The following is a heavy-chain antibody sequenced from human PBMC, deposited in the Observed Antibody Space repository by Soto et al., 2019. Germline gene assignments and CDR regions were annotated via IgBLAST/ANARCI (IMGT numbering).Heavy chain of an antibody. CDR1: GGSISSGGYY. D-gene: IGHD3-10*01. CDR2: IYYSGST. CDR3: ARDPRFLWFGELSGAFDI. Sequence: QVQLQESGPGLVKPSQTLSLTCTVSGGSISSGGYYWSWIRQHPGKVLEWIGYIYYSGSTYYNPSLKSRVTISVDTSKNQFSLKLSSVTAADTAVYYCARDPRFLWFGELSGAFDIWGQGTMVTVSS. V-gene: IGHV4-31*03. J-gene: IGHJ3*02.